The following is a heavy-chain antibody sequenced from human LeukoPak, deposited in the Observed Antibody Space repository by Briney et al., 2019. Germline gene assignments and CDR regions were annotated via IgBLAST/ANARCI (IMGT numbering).Heavy chain of an antibody. Sequence: GGSLRLSCAASGFSLSTYWVTWVRQAPGTRLEWVANINPGGTETYYVEPVKGRFTISRDNAKNLVYLQMNSLRAEDSAVYHCGRFGYVAGVDLWGQGTLVTVSS. CDR3: GRFGYVAGVDL. CDR2: INPGGTET. J-gene: IGHJ4*02. CDR1: GFSLSTYW. V-gene: IGHV3-7*01. D-gene: IGHD3-10*01.